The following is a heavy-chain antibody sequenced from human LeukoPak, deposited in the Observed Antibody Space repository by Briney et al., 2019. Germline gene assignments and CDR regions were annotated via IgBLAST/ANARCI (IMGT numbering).Heavy chain of an antibody. V-gene: IGHV1-3*01. J-gene: IGHJ4*02. CDR1: GYSFSAYA. CDR2: VHGGNGNT. Sequence: GASVTVSCKASGYSFSAYAMHWVRQAPGQRLEWMGWVHGGNGNTKYSQKFQDRVTITRDTSASIAYMELSSLRSEDTAMYYCARSLYYFDSSGYYYPFNFWGQGTLVTVSS. D-gene: IGHD3-22*01. CDR3: ARSLYYFDSSGYYYPFNF.